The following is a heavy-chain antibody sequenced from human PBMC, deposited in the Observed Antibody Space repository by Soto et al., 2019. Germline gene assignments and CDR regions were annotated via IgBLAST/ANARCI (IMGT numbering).Heavy chain of an antibody. CDR3: ARDPEGIAVAEFLDY. D-gene: IGHD6-19*01. V-gene: IGHV1-18*01. CDR2: ISAYNGNT. Sequence: QVQLVQSGAEVKKPGASVKVSCKASGYTFTSYGISWVRQAPGQGLEWMGWISAYNGNTNYAQKLQGRVTMTTDPPTSTAYMELRSLRSDDTAVYYCARDPEGIAVAEFLDYWGQGTLVTVSS. CDR1: GYTFTSYG. J-gene: IGHJ4*02.